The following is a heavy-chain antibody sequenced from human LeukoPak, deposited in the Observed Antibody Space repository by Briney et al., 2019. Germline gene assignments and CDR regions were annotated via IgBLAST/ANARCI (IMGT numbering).Heavy chain of an antibody. D-gene: IGHD1-20*01. V-gene: IGHV1-2*02. J-gene: IGHJ4*02. CDR2: ISSNSGGT. Sequence: ASVKVSCKASGYTFTGYYIHWVRQAPGQGLEWMGWISSNSGGTNYAQKFQGRVTMTRDTSISTAYMELSRLRSDDTAVYYCARAGKPITDPHPYYFDSWGQGTLVTVSS. CDR3: ARAGKPITDPHPYYFDS. CDR1: GYTFTGYY.